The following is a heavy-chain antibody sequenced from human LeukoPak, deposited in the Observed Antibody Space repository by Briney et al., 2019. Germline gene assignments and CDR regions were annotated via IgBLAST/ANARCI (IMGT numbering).Heavy chain of an antibody. D-gene: IGHD2-15*01. J-gene: IGHJ4*02. Sequence: SGTLSLTCAVSGGSISSSHWWSWVRQPPGRGLEWIGDIYQSGSTNYNPSLKSRVTMSVDKSKNQFSLKLTSVTAADTAVYYCARVGVAIDDPFDSWGQGTLVTVSS. V-gene: IGHV4-4*02. CDR1: GGSISSSHW. CDR2: IYQSGST. CDR3: ARVGVAIDDPFDS.